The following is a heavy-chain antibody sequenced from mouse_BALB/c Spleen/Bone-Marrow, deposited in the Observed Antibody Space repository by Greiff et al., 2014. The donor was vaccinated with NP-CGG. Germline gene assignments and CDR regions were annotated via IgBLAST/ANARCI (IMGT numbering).Heavy chain of an antibody. J-gene: IGHJ2*01. Sequence: EVQRVESGGGLVQPGGSRKLSCAASGFTFSSFGMHWVRQAPEKGLEWVAYISSGSSTICYADTVMGRFTISRDNPKNTLFLQMTSLRSEDTAMYYCARSGSSSGYFDYWGQGTTLTVSS. CDR3: ARSGSSSGYFDY. CDR2: ISSGSSTI. V-gene: IGHV5-17*02. CDR1: GFTFSSFG. D-gene: IGHD1-1*01.